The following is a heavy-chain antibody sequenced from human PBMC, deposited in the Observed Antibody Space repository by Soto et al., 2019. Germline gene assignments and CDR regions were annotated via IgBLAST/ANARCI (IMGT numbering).Heavy chain of an antibody. Sequence: GGSLRLSCAAYGFTFSSYAMHWFRQAPGKGLEWVAVISYDGSNKYYADSVKGRFTISRDNSKNTLYLQMNSLRAEDTAVYYCARDYYRFNSGYGFSMDVRAQRTTVPVSS. CDR1: GFTFSSYA. CDR3: ARDYYRFNSGYGFSMDV. CDR2: ISYDGSNK. V-gene: IGHV3-30-3*01. J-gene: IGHJ6*02. D-gene: IGHD5-12*01.